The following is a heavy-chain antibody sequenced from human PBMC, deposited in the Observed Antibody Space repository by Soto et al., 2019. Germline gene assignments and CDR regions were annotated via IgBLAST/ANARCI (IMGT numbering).Heavy chain of an antibody. Sequence: QITLKESGPTLVKPTQTLTLTCTFSGFSLSTSGVAVGWIRQPPGKALEWLALIYWDDDKRYNPSLKSRLTIAKGTPNAAVLLTFTSLDPANTATYYCAHRYGSGTYYYYGMDVWGQGTTVTVSS. D-gene: IGHD3-10*01. V-gene: IGHV2-5*02. CDR2: IYWDDDK. J-gene: IGHJ6*02. CDR3: AHRYGSGTYYYYGMDV. CDR1: GFSLSTSGVA.